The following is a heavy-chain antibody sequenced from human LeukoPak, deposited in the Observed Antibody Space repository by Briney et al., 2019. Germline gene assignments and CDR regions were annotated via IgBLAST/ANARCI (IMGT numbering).Heavy chain of an antibody. Sequence: GGSLRLSCAASGFTFSGSAMHWVRQAPGKGLEWVAVISYDGSNKYYADSVKGRFTISRDNSKNTLYLQMNSLRAEDTAVYYCARDLNRSHYPLTYYGRDVWGQGTTVTVSS. V-gene: IGHV3-30-3*01. CDR2: ISYDGSNK. D-gene: IGHD1-26*01. CDR3: ARDLNRSHYPLTYYGRDV. J-gene: IGHJ6*02. CDR1: GFTFSGSA.